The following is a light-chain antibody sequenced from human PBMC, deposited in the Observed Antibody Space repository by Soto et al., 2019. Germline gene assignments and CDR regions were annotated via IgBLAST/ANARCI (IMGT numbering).Light chain of an antibody. J-gene: IGKJ1*01. CDR1: RSVRYNY. Sequence: EIVFTQSPGTLPLSPGEGATLSCRASRSVRYNYLAWYQQKPGQAPRLLIYGVSTRATGIPDRFSGSGSGTDFTLTISRLDPEDFAVYYCQQYGTSPRTFGQGTKVDIK. V-gene: IGKV3-20*01. CDR3: QQYGTSPRT. CDR2: GVS.